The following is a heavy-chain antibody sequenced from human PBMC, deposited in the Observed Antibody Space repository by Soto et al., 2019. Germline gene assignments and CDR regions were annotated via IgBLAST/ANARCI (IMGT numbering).Heavy chain of an antibody. D-gene: IGHD3-10*01. V-gene: IGHV4-34*01. J-gene: IGHJ4*02. CDR1: GGSFSGYY. CDR2: INHSGST. Sequence: SETLSLTCAVYGGSFSGYYWSWIRQPQGKGLEWIGEINHSGSTNYNPSLKSRVTISVDTSKNQFSLKLSSVTAADTAVYYCARGVREGYGSGSYYNVKQSSSNVDYWGQGTLVTVSS. CDR3: ARGVREGYGSGSYYNVKQSSSNVDY.